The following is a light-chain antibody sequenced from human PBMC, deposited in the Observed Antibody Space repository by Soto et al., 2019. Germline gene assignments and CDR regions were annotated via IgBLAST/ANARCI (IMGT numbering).Light chain of an antibody. J-gene: IGLJ3*02. CDR3: QVWDRSTDHWV. CDR1: SIGTKS. CDR2: DDS. V-gene: IGLV3-21*02. Sequence: SYVLTQPPSVSVAPGQTARITCGGNSIGTKSVHWYQQRPGQAPVLVVYDDSDRPSGIPERFSGSNSENTATLTISRVEAGDEADYYCQVWDRSTDHWVFGGGTQLTVL.